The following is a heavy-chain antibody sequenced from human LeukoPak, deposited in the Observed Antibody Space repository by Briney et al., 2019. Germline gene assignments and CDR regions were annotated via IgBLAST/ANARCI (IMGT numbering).Heavy chain of an antibody. CDR3: ANIGGLLWFGELGY. CDR2: ISPIFDTT. CDR1: CGTLSSYA. Sequence: ASVTVSFQASCGTLSSYAISWVRQAPGQGREWMGGISPIFDTTTYAQKFQGRVPITTAESTSTAYMELRSLRSEDTAVYYCANIGGLLWFGELGYWGQGTLGTVSS. D-gene: IGHD3-10*01. V-gene: IGHV1-69*05. J-gene: IGHJ4*02.